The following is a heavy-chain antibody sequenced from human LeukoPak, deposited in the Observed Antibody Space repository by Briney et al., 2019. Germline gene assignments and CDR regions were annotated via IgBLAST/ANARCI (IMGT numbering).Heavy chain of an antibody. D-gene: IGHD4-17*01. Sequence: SVKVSCKASGGTFSSYAISWVRQAPGQGLEWMGGIIPIFGTANHAQKFQGRVTITTDESTSTAYMELSSLRSEDTAVYYCARSEDYGAYYFDYWGQGTLVTVSS. CDR1: GGTFSSYA. V-gene: IGHV1-69*05. CDR3: ARSEDYGAYYFDY. CDR2: IIPIFGTA. J-gene: IGHJ4*02.